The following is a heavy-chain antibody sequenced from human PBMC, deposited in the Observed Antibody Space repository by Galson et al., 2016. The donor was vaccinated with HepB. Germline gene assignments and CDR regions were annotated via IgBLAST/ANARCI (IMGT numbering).Heavy chain of an antibody. CDR1: GFSVSSNF. D-gene: IGHD6-13*01. J-gene: IGHJ4*02. CDR2: IYTGGST. Sequence: SLRLSCAASGFSVSSNFVSWVRKSPGKGLEWVTVIYTGGSTYYADSVKGRFTISRDNSKNMLYLQMNSLRAEDTAVYYCARAIAAAGNFDYWGQGTLVTVSS. CDR3: ARAIAAAGNFDY. V-gene: IGHV3-53*01.